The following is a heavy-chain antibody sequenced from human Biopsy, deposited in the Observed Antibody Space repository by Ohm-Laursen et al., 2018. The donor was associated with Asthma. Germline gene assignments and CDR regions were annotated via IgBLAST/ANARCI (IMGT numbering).Heavy chain of an antibody. D-gene: IGHD3-10*01. CDR3: ARAVDYSHYYGIDV. CDR1: GYTFNSAG. CDR2: ISVYNGNT. V-gene: IGHV1-18*01. Sequence: ASVKVSCKTSGYTFNSAGITWVRQAPGQGLEWMGWISVYNGNTKVAQKLQDRVTMITETSTSTAYMELRSLRSDDTAVYFCARAVDYSHYYGIDVWGRGTTVTVS. J-gene: IGHJ6*02.